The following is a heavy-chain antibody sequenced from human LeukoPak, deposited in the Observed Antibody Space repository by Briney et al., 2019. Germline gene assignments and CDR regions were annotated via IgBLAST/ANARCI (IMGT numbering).Heavy chain of an antibody. CDR2: IKTDGSEK. Sequence: GGSLRLSCEGSGFTSSNYWMGWVRQAPGKGLQWVANIKTDGSEKYYVDSVKGRFTISRDNAKNSLYLQMNSLGAEDTAVYYCATYSSLNRREFQYWGQGTLLTVSS. J-gene: IGHJ1*01. CDR3: ATYSSLNRREFQY. CDR1: GFTSSNYW. D-gene: IGHD3-22*01. V-gene: IGHV3-7*01.